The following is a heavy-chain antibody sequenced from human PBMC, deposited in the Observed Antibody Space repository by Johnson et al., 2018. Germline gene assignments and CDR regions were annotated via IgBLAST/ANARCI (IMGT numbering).Heavy chain of an antibody. CDR2: IIPDFGSA. J-gene: IGHJ6*02. Sequence: QVQLVQSGAEVKKPGSSVKVSCKASGGSFSTNAISWVRQAPGQGLEWMGGIIPDFGSATYAQKFQGRVTITADESTSTAYMELSSLRSEDTAVYYCETRHDVWYSVTYHSYGMDVWGPGTRVTVSS. CDR3: ETRHDVWYSVTYHSYGMDV. CDR1: GGSFSTNA. V-gene: IGHV1-69*01. D-gene: IGHD1-26*01.